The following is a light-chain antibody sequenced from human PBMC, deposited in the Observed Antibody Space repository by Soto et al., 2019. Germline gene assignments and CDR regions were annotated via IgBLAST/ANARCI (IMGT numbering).Light chain of an antibody. J-gene: IGKJ5*01. V-gene: IGKV3-15*01. CDR2: GAS. CDR3: QQYNNWPPIT. CDR1: QSVRTN. Sequence: EPVMTQSPATLSVSPGERATLSCRASQSVRTNLAGYQQRPGQPPRLLIYGASTRATGIPARFTGDGSCTEFTLTITSLQSEDSSVYYCQQYNNWPPITFGQGTRLEIK.